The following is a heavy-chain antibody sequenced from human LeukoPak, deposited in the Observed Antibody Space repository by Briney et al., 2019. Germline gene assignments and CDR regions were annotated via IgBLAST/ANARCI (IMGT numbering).Heavy chain of an antibody. J-gene: IGHJ4*02. CDR3: AKDTGPLMITFGGVVISYFDY. CDR1: GFIFSNYA. CDR2: IKGNGFDT. D-gene: IGHD3-16*01. Sequence: GGSLRLSCAGSGFIFSNYAMSWVRQSPGKGLEWVWGIKGNGFDTYYADSVKGRFTVSRDNSKNTLSLQMNSLSAEDTAVYYCAKDTGPLMITFGGVVISYFDYWGQGALVTVSS. V-gene: IGHV3-23*01.